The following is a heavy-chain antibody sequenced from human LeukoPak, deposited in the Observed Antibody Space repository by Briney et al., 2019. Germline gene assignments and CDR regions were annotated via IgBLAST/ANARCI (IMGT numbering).Heavy chain of an antibody. CDR2: MNPNSGNT. Sequence: GASVKVSCKASGYTFTSYDINWVRQATGQGLERMGWMNPNSGNTGYAQKFQGRVTFTRNTSISTAYMDLSSLRSEDTAVYYCARAIPPPHCTTITCFKPFDYWGQGTLVTVSS. D-gene: IGHD2-2*01. CDR1: GYTFTSYD. CDR3: ARAIPPPHCTTITCFKPFDY. V-gene: IGHV1-8*03. J-gene: IGHJ4*02.